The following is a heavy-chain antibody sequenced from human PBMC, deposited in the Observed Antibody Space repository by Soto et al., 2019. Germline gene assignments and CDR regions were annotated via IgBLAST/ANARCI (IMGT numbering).Heavy chain of an antibody. CDR1: GFTFSEYG. J-gene: IGHJ4*02. CDR2: VWHDGSNK. Sequence: QVQLVESGGGVVQPGRSLRLSCAGSGFTFSEYGIHWVRQAPGKGLEWVAVVWHDGSNKYYADSVKGRFIISRDNSRNTVYLTMNSLRAEDTAVYYCARVGPVDYWSEYWGQGTLVSVSS. V-gene: IGHV3-33*01. D-gene: IGHD4-17*01. CDR3: ARVGPVDYWSEY.